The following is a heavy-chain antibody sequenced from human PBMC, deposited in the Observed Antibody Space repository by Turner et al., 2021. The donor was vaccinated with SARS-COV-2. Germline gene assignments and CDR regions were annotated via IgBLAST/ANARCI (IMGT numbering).Heavy chain of an antibody. CDR3: ATPSVSYDSSGYFHFDL. CDR2: IYYSGRT. CDR1: GGSLSSSSYS. V-gene: IGHV4-39*01. Sequence: QLQLKESGPGLVKPSETLSLTCTVSGGSLSSSSYSSGWIRQHPGKGLEWIGSIYYSGRTYYTPSLKSRVSISVDTSKNQFSLRLSSVTAADTAVYYCATPSVSYDSSGYFHFDLWGRGTLVTVSS. J-gene: IGHJ2*01. D-gene: IGHD3-22*01.